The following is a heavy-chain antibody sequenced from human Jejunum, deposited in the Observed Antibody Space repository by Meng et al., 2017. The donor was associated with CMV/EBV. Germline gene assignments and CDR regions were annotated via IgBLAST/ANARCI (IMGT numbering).Heavy chain of an antibody. J-gene: IGHJ6*02. CDR3: ATSGLNYYGIDV. V-gene: IGHV3-15*05. CDR1: RFIFRNTW. CDR2: IKSKSDGAKT. D-gene: IGHD3/OR15-3a*01. Sequence: SRFIFRNTWMTWVRQVPGKGLEWLGRIKSKSDGAKTDYPAPLRGRVTISRDDSRNTLYLEMDALTTEDTGVYYCATSGLNYYGIDVWGQGTTVTVSS.